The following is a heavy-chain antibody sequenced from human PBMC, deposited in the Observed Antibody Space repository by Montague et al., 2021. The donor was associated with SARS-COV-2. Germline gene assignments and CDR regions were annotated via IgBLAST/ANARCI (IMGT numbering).Heavy chain of an antibody. Sequence: ETLSLTCTVSGGSLPSSAYYWSWLPQSAGTFLEWIGTIYHRRNTYFPRALKSRVTISMDTSKRPCSLKITSVTAADTAVYFCASLGSPAYCGGDCYLRDYGMHVWGQGTSVTVSS. J-gene: IGHJ6*02. CDR3: ASLGSPAYCGGDCYLRDYGMHV. CDR2: IYHRRNT. D-gene: IGHD2-21*02. CDR1: GGSLPSSAYY. V-gene: IGHV4-39*01.